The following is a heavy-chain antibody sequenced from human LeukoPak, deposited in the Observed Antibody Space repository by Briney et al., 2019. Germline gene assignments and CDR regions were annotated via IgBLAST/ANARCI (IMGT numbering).Heavy chain of an antibody. J-gene: IGHJ4*02. Sequence: GGSLRLSYAASGFTFSGYWMHWVRQAPGKGLEWVANIKQDGSEKHFADSVKGRFTISRDNAENSLYLQMNSLRAEDTAMYYCARGTIAAPGTDYWGQGTLVTVSS. CDR3: ARGTIAAPGTDY. CDR1: GFTFSGYW. V-gene: IGHV3-7*01. D-gene: IGHD6-13*01. CDR2: IKQDGSEK.